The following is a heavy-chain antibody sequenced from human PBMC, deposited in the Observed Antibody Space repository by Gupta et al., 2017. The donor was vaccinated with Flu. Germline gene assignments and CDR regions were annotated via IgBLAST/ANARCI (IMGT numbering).Heavy chain of an antibody. V-gene: IGHV4-59*01. CDR3: AREAPRWVDTGSAPWDYGLDV. D-gene: IGHD1-14*01. CDR1: GGSIRDYY. J-gene: IGHJ6*02. CDR2: VYYTGTA. Sequence: QVQLQESGPGRVKPSETLSVRCTVSGGSIRDYYWSWIRKPPGKGLEWIGYVYYTGTAPYVPYLKGLVTRLVDMSNNPVSLKLSSVNAADTEVSSCAREAPRWVDTGSAPWDYGLDVWGQGTTVTVSS.